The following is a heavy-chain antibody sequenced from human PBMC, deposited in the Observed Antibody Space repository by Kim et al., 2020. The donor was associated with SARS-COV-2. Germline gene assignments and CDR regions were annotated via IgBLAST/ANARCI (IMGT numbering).Heavy chain of an antibody. Sequence: GGSLRLSCAASGFTFSNYAMSWGRQAPGKGGEWISVIYSGDYSTYYADSVEGRFTISRDNSKNTLYLQMNSLRSEDTAIYYCAKDHGITVEYYYGLDVWGQGTTVVVSS. CDR1: GFTFSNYA. V-gene: IGHV3-23*03. CDR3: AKDHGITVEYYYGLDV. CDR2: IYSGDYST. J-gene: IGHJ6*02. D-gene: IGHD6-19*01.